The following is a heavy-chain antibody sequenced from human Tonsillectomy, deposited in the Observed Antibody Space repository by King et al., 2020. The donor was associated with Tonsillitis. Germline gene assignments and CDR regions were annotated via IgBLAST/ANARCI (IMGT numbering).Heavy chain of an antibody. CDR1: GFTVSSNY. D-gene: IGHD3-22*01. CDR3: ASTSLYYYDSRPVTDFDY. J-gene: IGHJ4*02. Sequence: VQLVESGGGLIQPGGSLRLSCAASGFTVSSNYMSWVRQAPGKGLEWVSVIYSGGSTYYADSVKGRFTISRDNSKNTLYLQMNSLRAEDTAVYYCASTSLYYYDSRPVTDFDYWGKGTLVTVSS. V-gene: IGHV3-53*01. CDR2: IYSGGST.